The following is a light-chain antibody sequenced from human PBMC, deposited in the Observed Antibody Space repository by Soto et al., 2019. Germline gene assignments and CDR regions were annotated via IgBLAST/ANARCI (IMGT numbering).Light chain of an antibody. J-gene: IGKJ5*01. CDR3: QQHNSFSIT. CDR1: QTVSTW. V-gene: IGKV1-5*01. CDR2: GAS. Sequence: DIRMTQSAATLSVSVGDRVTITCAASQTVSTWLAWYQQKPGKAPKLLIYGASSLESGVPSRFSGSGYGTEFNLTISRLQTDDFATYYCQQHNSFSITFGQGTRLEIK.